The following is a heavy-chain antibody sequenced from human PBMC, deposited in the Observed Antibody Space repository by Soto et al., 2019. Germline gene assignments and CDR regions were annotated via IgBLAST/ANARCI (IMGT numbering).Heavy chain of an antibody. V-gene: IGHV4-31*03. Sequence: SETLSLTCTVSGGSISSGGYYWSWIRQHPGKGLEWIGYIYYSGSTYYNPSLKSRVTISVDTSKSQFSLKLSSVTAADTAVYYCARGGYYFYYGMDVWGQGTTVTVSS. CDR1: GGSISSGGYY. CDR2: IYYSGST. J-gene: IGHJ6*02. CDR3: ARGGYYFYYGMDV.